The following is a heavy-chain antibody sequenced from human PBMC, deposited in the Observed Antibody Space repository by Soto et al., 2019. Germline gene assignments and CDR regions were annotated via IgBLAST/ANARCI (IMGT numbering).Heavy chain of an antibody. V-gene: IGHV3-33*01. CDR1: GFTLSSYG. J-gene: IGHJ4*02. D-gene: IGHD4-17*01. CDR3: ARIDGTVFVNYFDY. CDR2: MWYDGSNK. Sequence: QVQLVESGGGVVQPGRSLRLSCAASGFTLSSYGMHWVRQAPGKGLEWVAVMWYDGSNKYYADSVKGRFTMSRDNSKNTLYLQMNSLMAEDTAVYYCARIDGTVFVNYFDYWVQGSLVTVSS.